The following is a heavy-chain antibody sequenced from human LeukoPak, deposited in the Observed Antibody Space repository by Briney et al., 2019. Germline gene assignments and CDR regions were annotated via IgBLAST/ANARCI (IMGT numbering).Heavy chain of an antibody. CDR1: GGTFSSYA. Sequence: SVKVSCKASGGTFSSYAISWVRQAPGQGLEWMGGIIPIFGTANYAQKFQGRVTITADESTSTAYTELSSLRSEDTAVYYCARDWSSYYDISGYSAFEYWGQGTLVTVSS. V-gene: IGHV1-69*13. J-gene: IGHJ4*02. CDR3: ARDWSSYYDISGYSAFEY. D-gene: IGHD3-22*01. CDR2: IIPIFGTA.